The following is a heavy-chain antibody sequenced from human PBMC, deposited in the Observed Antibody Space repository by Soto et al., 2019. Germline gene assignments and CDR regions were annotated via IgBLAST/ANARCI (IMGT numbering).Heavy chain of an antibody. CDR2: IYYSGST. Sequence: QVQLQESGPGLVKPSETLSLTCTVSGGSISSHYWRWIRQSPGKGLEYIGYIYYSGSTNYNPSLKGRVTMSVDTSKSQFSLKLSSVTAADTAVYYCARHAAGGSYPLDYWGQGTLVTVSS. V-gene: IGHV4-59*08. D-gene: IGHD3-10*01. J-gene: IGHJ4*02. CDR3: ARHAAGGSYPLDY. CDR1: GGSISSHY.